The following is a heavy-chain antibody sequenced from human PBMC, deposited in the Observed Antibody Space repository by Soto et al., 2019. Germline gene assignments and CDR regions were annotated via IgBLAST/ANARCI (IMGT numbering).Heavy chain of an antibody. CDR3: AKVRVGIDVDFDY. CDR1: GFTFSSCA. CDR2: IRDSDSGGTT. J-gene: IGHJ4*02. Sequence: EVQLLESGGGLVQPGGSLRLSCAASGFTFSSCAMSWVRQAPAKGLEWVSAIRDSDSGGTTYYADSVKGRFTISRDDSKNTLYLQMSSLRDEDTAMYYCAKVRVGIDVDFDYWGQGALVTVSS. D-gene: IGHD2-21*01. V-gene: IGHV3-23*01.